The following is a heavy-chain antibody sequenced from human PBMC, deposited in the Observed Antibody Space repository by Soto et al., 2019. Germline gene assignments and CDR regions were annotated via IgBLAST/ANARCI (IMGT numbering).Heavy chain of an antibody. J-gene: IGHJ5*02. CDR1: GFIFSDYA. V-gene: IGHV3-23*01. D-gene: IGHD5-12*01. CDR2: ISGTRGRHRNT. Sequence: EVHLLESGGNLVQPGMSLRLSCAASGFIFSDYAMTWVRQAPGKGLEWVSTISGTRGRHRNTFYTASVKGRFTVTRDNSKNTLFLEMNSLRVEYTAVDYCAKTMSRLGGYDLTWLAPWGQGTLVTVSA. CDR3: AKTMSRLGGYDLTWLAP.